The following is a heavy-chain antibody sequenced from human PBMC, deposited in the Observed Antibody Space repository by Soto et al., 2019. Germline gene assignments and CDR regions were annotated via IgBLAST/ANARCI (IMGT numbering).Heavy chain of an antibody. J-gene: IGHJ4*02. D-gene: IGHD6-19*01. CDR3: ARAVAVAADFDY. CDR2: INAGNGNT. Sequence: QVQLVQSGAEEKKPGASVKVSCKASGYTFTGYAMHWVRQAPGQRLEWMGWINAGNGNTKYSQKFQGRVTITRDTSASKAYMELSSLRYEDTAVYYCARAVAVAADFDYWGQGTLVTVSS. V-gene: IGHV1-3*05. CDR1: GYTFTGYA.